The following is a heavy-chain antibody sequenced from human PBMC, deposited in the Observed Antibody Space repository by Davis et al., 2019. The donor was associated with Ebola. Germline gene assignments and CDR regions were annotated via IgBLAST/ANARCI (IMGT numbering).Heavy chain of an antibody. J-gene: IGHJ3*02. CDR2: IKEDGSEK. CDR3: SAGNDFDI. V-gene: IGHV3-7*01. CDR1: GFTFSSYW. Sequence: PGGSLRLSCAASGFTFSSYWMSWVRQAPGKGLEWVANIKEDGSEKYYVDSVKGRFTISRDNAKNSLYLQMNSLRDEDTAIYYCSAGNDFDIWGQGTMVTVSS.